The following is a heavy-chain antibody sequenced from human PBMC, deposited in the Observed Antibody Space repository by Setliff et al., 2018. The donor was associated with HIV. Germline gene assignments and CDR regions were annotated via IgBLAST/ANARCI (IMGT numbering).Heavy chain of an antibody. CDR3: ARSRGDIVMMVAAHWYFDL. CDR2: IYYSGSA. Sequence: PSETLSLTCTVSGGSINSGGYYWSWIRQHPGKGLEWIGYIYYSGSAYYNPSLKSRVTISIDTSKNQFSLKLSSVTAADTAVYYCARSRGDIVMMVAAHWYFDLWGRGTLVTVSS. CDR1: GGSINSGGYY. V-gene: IGHV4-31*03. D-gene: IGHD2-15*01. J-gene: IGHJ2*01.